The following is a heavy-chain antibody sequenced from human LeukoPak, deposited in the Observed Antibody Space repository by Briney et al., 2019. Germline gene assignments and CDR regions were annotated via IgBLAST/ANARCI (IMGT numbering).Heavy chain of an antibody. Sequence: GGSLRLSCAASGFTFSSYSMNWVRQAPGKGLEWVSSISSSSSYIYYADSVKGRFTISRDNAKNSLYLQMNGLRAEDTAVYYCARDAETHSSSCFDYWGQGTLVTVSS. V-gene: IGHV3-21*01. CDR3: ARDAETHSSSCFDY. CDR2: ISSSSSYI. D-gene: IGHD6-13*01. CDR1: GFTFSSYS. J-gene: IGHJ4*02.